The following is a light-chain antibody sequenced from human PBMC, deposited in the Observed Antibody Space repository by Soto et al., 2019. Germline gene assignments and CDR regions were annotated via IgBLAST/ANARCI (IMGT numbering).Light chain of an antibody. CDR1: QSVNIY. Sequence: EVVMTHFPATLSVSPGEIATLSCRASQSVNIYLAWYQQTPGQAPMLLIVGATYRATGIPARFSGSGSGTEFNLTISSLQSEDFGDYFCQQYDDWLRHTFGGGPKVEFK. CDR3: QQYDDWLRHT. V-gene: IGKV3D-15*01. J-gene: IGKJ4*01. CDR2: GAT.